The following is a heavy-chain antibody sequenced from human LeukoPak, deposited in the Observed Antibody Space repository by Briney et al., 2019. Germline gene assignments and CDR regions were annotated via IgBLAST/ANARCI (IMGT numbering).Heavy chain of an antibody. CDR2: IYPGDSDT. J-gene: IGHJ3*02. D-gene: IGHD2-8*01. V-gene: IGHV5-51*01. CDR3: ARRRCTNDVCYTGGAFDI. Sequence: GESLKISCKGSGYSFTSYWIGWVRQMPGKGLEWMGIIYPGDSDTRYSPSLQGHITISADKSINSAYLQWSSLKASDTAMYYCARRRCTNDVCYTGGAFDISGQGTVVTVSS. CDR1: GYSFTSYW.